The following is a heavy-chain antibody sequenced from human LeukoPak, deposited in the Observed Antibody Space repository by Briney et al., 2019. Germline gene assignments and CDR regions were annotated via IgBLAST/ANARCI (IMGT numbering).Heavy chain of an antibody. J-gene: IGHJ4*02. Sequence: GGSLRLSCAASGFTFSSYAMHWVRQAPGKGLEWVAVISYDGSNKYYADSVKGRFTVSRDNSKNTLYLQMNSLRAEDTAVYYCARDPAMVGGDYFDYWGQGTLVTVSS. CDR1: GFTFSSYA. CDR2: ISYDGSNK. V-gene: IGHV3-30-3*01. CDR3: ARDPAMVGGDYFDY. D-gene: IGHD5-18*01.